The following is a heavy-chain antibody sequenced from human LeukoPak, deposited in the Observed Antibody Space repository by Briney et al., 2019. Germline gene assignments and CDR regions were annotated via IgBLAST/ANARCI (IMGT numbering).Heavy chain of an antibody. D-gene: IGHD2-2*01. CDR2: ISYDGSNK. Sequence: PGGSLRLSCAASGFTFSSYAMHWVRQAPGKGLEWVAVISYDGSNKYYADSVKGRFTISRDNSKNTLYLQMNSLRAEDTAVYYCARAIVVVPAAPDHWGQGTLVTVSS. J-gene: IGHJ5*02. CDR3: ARAIVVVPAAPDH. CDR1: GFTFSSYA. V-gene: IGHV3-30-3*01.